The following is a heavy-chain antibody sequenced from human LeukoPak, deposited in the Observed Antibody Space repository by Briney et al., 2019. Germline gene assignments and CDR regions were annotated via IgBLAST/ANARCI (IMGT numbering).Heavy chain of an antibody. J-gene: IGHJ4*02. CDR2: INPNSGGT. D-gene: IGHD3-22*01. CDR3: ARSNTYYYDSSGYYADY. CDR1: GYTFTGYY. V-gene: IGHV1-2*06. Sequence: GASVKVSCKASGYTFTGYYMHWVRQAPGQGLEWMGRINPNSGGTNYAQKFQGRVTITTDESTSTAYMELSSLRSEDTAVYYCARSNTYYYDSSGYYADYWGQGTLVTVSS.